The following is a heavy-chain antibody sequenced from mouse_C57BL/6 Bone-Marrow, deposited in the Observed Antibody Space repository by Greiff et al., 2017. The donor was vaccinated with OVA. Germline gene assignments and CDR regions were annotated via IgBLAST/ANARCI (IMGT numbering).Heavy chain of an antibody. Sequence: VQLQQSGAELVKPGASVKLSCTASGFNIKDYYMHWVKQRTEQGLEWIGRIDPEDGETKSAPKFQGKATITADTSANTAYLQISSLTSEDTAVYYCARGPPGSSHYWYFDVWGTGTTVTVSS. CDR3: ARGPPGSSHYWYFDV. J-gene: IGHJ1*03. V-gene: IGHV14-2*01. CDR1: GFNIKDYY. CDR2: IDPEDGET. D-gene: IGHD1-1*01.